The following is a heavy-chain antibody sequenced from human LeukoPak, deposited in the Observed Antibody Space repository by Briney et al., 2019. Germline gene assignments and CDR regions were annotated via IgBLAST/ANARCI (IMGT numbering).Heavy chain of an antibody. CDR3: AKVATGP. V-gene: IGHV3-23*01. D-gene: IGHD5-12*01. CDR2: VSKTGGTT. CDR1: GFRFSNNA. Sequence: TGGSLRLSCVASGFRFSNNAMSWVRQAPGKGLEWASSVSKTGGTTYYADSVKGRFTISRDNSRNTVSLQMNSLRAEDTAIYYCAKVATGPWGQGTLVTVSS. J-gene: IGHJ5*02.